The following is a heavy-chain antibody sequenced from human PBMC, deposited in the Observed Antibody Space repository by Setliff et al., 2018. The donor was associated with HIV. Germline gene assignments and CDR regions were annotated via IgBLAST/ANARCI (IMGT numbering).Heavy chain of an antibody. Sequence: PSETLSLTCTVSGGSISGYYWGWIRQPPGKGLEWIGSVSQSGSTYYNPSLKSRITISVDRSKNLFSLKLISVTAADQGVYYCARVPVAGANWFDPWGLGTLVTVSS. J-gene: IGHJ5*02. CDR3: ARVPVAGANWFDP. V-gene: IGHV4-39*01. CDR1: GGSISGYY. CDR2: VSQSGST. D-gene: IGHD2-21*01.